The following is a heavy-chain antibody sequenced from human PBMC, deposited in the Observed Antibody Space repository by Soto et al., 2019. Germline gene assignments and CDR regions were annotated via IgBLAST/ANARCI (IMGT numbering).Heavy chain of an antibody. D-gene: IGHD1-1*01. CDR3: VKDRGIQWNCRNYHFDY. CDR2: ISHDGGNT. CDR1: GFTFSSYV. V-gene: IGHV3-30*18. Sequence: GGSLRLSCAASGFTFSSYVMHWVRKAPGKGLESVAYISHDGGNTYHADSVEGRLTISRDNSKSTLYLQMNSLRPEDTAVYYCVKDRGIQWNCRNYHFDYWGQGTLVTVSS. J-gene: IGHJ4*02.